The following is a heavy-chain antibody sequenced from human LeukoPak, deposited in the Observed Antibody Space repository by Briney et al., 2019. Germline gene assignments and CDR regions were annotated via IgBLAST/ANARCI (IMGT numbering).Heavy chain of an antibody. J-gene: IGHJ3*02. V-gene: IGHV3-23*01. CDR3: AKDKTVYYDSSGYSPPDAFDI. CDR1: GFTFSSYA. Sequence: GGSLRLSCAASGFTFSSYAMSWVRQAPGKGLEWVSAISGSGGSTYYADSVKGRFTISRDNSKNTLYLQMNSLRAEDTAVYYCAKDKTVYYDSSGYSPPDAFDIWGQGTMVTVSS. D-gene: IGHD3-22*01. CDR2: ISGSGGST.